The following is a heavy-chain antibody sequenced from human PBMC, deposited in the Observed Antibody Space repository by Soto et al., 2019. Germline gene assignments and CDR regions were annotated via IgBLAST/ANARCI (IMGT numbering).Heavy chain of an antibody. V-gene: IGHV1-69*13. Sequence: ASVKVSCKASGGTFNSYAISWVRQAPGQGLEWMGGIIPIFGTANYAQKFQGRVTITADESTSTAYMELSSLRSEDTAVYYCARERSETNYYYYYGMDVWGQGTTVTVSS. CDR3: ARERSETNYYYYYGMDV. CDR1: GGTFNSYA. CDR2: IIPIFGTA. J-gene: IGHJ6*02.